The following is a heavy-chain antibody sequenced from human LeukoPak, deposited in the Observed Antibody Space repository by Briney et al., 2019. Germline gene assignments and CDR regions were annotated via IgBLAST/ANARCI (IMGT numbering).Heavy chain of an antibody. CDR3: VRDSGSAWSGLFDS. Sequence: GGSLRLSCEASGFNFFNFWMTWVRQAPGKGLEWVATIKQSGIDKYYVDSVKGRFTISRDNAKNSMYLEMKNLRGDDTGIYYCVRDSGSAWSGLFDSWGQGTLVTVSS. J-gene: IGHJ4*02. V-gene: IGHV3-7*01. CDR2: IKQSGIDK. D-gene: IGHD2-21*02. CDR1: GFNFFNFW.